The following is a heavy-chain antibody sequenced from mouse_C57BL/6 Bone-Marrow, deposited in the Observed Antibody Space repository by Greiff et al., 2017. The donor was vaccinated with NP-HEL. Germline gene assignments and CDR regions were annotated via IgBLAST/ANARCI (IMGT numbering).Heavy chain of an antibody. CDR2: ISSGGSYT. Sequence: EVQRVESGGDLVKPGGSLKLSCAASGFTFSSYGMSWVRQTPDKRLEWVATISSGGSYTYYPDSVKGRFTISRDNAKNTLYLQMSSLKSEDTAMYYCARRTVVDYAMDYWGQGTSVTVSS. D-gene: IGHD1-1*01. CDR1: GFTFSSYG. J-gene: IGHJ4*01. CDR3: ARRTVVDYAMDY. V-gene: IGHV5-6*01.